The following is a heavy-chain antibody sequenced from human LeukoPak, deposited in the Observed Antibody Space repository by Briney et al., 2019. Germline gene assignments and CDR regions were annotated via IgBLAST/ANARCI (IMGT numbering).Heavy chain of an antibody. CDR2: INSNATTT. J-gene: IGHJ4*02. D-gene: IGHD1-1*01. CDR3: GRIGTTGLD. Sequence: GGSLRLSCAASGFTFSSYWMHWVRQAPGKGLVWVSRINSNATTTSYADSVKGRFTVSRDNSKNTLYLQMNSLRAEDTAMYYCGRIGTTGLDWGQGTLVTVSS. CDR1: GFTFSSYW. V-gene: IGHV3-74*01.